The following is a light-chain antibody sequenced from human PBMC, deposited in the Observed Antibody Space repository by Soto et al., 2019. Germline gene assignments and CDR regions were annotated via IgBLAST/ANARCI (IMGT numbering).Light chain of an antibody. V-gene: IGKV1-5*03. J-gene: IGKJ2*01. CDR1: QSVNDR. CDR2: MAS. Sequence: DIQMTQSPSTLSASVGDRVTISCRASQSVNDRLAWYQQKPGKAPKFLIYMASILESGVPSRFSGGGSGTEFTLTISRLQPDDFATYYCQHFYAYPYSFGQGTTLEIK. CDR3: QHFYAYPYS.